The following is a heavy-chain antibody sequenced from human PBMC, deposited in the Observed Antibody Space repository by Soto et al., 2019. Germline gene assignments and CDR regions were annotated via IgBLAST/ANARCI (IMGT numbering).Heavy chain of an antibody. CDR3: ASTIAAAGDYYYYGMDV. J-gene: IGHJ6*02. CDR2: IYYSGST. D-gene: IGHD6-13*01. CDR1: GGSISSGGYY. Sequence: PSETLSLTCTVSGGSISSGGYYWSWIRQHPGKGLEWIGYIYYSGSTYYNPSLKSRVTISVDTSKNQFSLKLSSVTAADTAVYYCASTIAAAGDYYYYGMDVWGQGTTVTVSS. V-gene: IGHV4-31*03.